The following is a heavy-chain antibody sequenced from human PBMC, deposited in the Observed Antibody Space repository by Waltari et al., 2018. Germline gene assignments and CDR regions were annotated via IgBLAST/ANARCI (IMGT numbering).Heavy chain of an antibody. Sequence: QVQLVQSGAEVKEPGASVKVSCKAAGSTLSTYDINWVRQATGQGLEWMGWVNPNSGNTGYAPKCQGRVTMTRDTSISTAYMELSSLRSDDTAVYYCARGSRLGSGTFFPTATDNWAQGTPVTVSS. V-gene: IGHV1-8*01. J-gene: IGHJ4*02. D-gene: IGHD3-10*01. CDR2: VNPNSGNT. CDR3: ARGSRLGSGTFFPTATDN. CDR1: GSTLSTYD.